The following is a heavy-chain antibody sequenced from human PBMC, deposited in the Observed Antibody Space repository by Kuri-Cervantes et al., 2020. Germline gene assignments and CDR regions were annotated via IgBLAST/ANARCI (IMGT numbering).Heavy chain of an antibody. CDR1: GYTFTGYY. CDR3: ARDYPGDHDAFDI. Sequence: ASVKVSCKASGYTFTGYYMHWVRQAPGQGLEWMGWINPNSGGTNYAQKFQGRVTMTRDTSISTAYMELSRLRSDDTAVYFCARDYPGDHDAFDIWGQGTMVTVPS. D-gene: IGHD3-16*01. V-gene: IGHV1-2*02. CDR2: INPNSGGT. J-gene: IGHJ3*02.